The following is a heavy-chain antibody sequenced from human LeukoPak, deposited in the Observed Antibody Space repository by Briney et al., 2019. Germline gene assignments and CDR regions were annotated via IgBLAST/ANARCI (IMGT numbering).Heavy chain of an antibody. J-gene: IGHJ3*02. Sequence: PGGSLRLSCEASGFTFSAYAMTWVRQAPGKGLEWVSSIGSDNKPHYSESVKGRFAISRDNSKNTLYLQMNSLRAEDTAVYYCAKSTPYYYDSSAKFGAFDIWGQGTMVTVSS. D-gene: IGHD3-22*01. CDR3: AKSTPYYYDSSAKFGAFDI. CDR2: IGSDNKP. CDR1: GFTFSAYA. V-gene: IGHV3-23*05.